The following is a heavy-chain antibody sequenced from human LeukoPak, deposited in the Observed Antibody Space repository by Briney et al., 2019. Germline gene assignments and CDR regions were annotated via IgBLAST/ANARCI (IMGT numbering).Heavy chain of an antibody. CDR2: IYHSGST. J-gene: IGHJ4*02. CDR1: GGSISSSNW. D-gene: IGHD3-10*02. V-gene: IGHV4-4*02. Sequence: PXGTXSLTCAVSGGSISSSNWWSWVRQPPGKGLEWIGEIYHSGSTNYNPSLKSRVTISVDKSKHPFSLKLSSVTAADTAVYYCARFCSGSYLLDYWGQGTLVTVSS. CDR3: ARFCSGSYLLDY.